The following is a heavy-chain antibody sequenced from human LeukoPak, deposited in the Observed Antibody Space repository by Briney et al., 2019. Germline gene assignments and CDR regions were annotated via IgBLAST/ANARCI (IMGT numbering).Heavy chain of an antibody. D-gene: IGHD6-25*01. CDR1: GGSISDYS. CDR3: ARAGGVKTAALDLDY. Sequence: SETLSLTCTVSGGSISDYSWSWIRQPPGKGLQWIGNIYYSGSANHNPSLKSRVTISRDTSKNQFSLKLTSVTTADTAVYYCARAGGVKTAALDLDYWGQGTLVTVSS. J-gene: IGHJ4*02. V-gene: IGHV4-59*01. CDR2: IYYSGSA.